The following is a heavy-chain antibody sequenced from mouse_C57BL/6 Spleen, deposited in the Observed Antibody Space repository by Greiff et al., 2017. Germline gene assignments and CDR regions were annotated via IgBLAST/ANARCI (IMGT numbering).Heavy chain of an antibody. V-gene: IGHV1-5*01. D-gene: IGHD2-10*01. CDR3: TKGPYYDYFDY. J-gene: IGHJ2*01. Sequence: VQLQQSGTVLARPGASVKMSCKTSGYTFTSYWMHWVKQRPGQGLEWIGAIYPGNSDTSYNQKFKGKAKLTAVTSASTAYMELSSLTNEDSAVYYCTKGPYYDYFDYWGQGNTRTGSS. CDR2: IYPGNSDT. CDR1: GYTFTSYW.